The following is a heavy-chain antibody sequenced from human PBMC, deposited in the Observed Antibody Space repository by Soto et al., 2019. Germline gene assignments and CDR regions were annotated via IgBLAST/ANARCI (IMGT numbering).Heavy chain of an antibody. CDR1: GFTVSSNY. J-gene: IGHJ4*03. Sequence: EVQLVESGGGLVQPGGSLRLSCAASGFTVSSNYMTWVRQAPGKGLEWVSNIYSGGTTSYADSVKGRFTISRDNSKNTLFLQMNSLRGDGTAGYFCASGASGNYWWGQGTLVPGSS. V-gene: IGHV3-66*01. CDR2: IYSGGTT. CDR3: ASGASGNYW. D-gene: IGHD3-10*01.